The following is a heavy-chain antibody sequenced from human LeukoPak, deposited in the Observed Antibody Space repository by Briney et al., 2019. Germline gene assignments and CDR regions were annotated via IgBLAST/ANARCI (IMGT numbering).Heavy chain of an antibody. CDR2: INPNSGGT. CDR3: ARRLEPLDYGGDY. V-gene: IGHV1-2*02. CDR1: GYTFTGYY. J-gene: IGHJ4*02. Sequence: ASVKVSCKASGYTFTGYYMHWVRQAPGQGLEWMGWINPNSGGTNYAQKFQGRVTMTRDTSISTAYMELSRLRSDDTAVYYCARRLEPLDYGGDYWGQGTLVTVSS. D-gene: IGHD4/OR15-4a*01.